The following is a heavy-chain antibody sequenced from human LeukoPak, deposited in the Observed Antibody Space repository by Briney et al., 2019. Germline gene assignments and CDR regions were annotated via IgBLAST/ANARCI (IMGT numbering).Heavy chain of an antibody. V-gene: IGHV1-2*02. D-gene: IGHD2-15*01. CDR3: ARAAGVVAATPLDY. J-gene: IGHJ4*02. Sequence: ASVKVSCKASGYTFTDYYMHWVRQAPGQGLEWMGWINPNSGGTNYAQKFQGRVTMTRDTSISTAYMELSRLRSDDTAVYYCARAAGVVAATPLDYWGQGTLVTVSS. CDR2: INPNSGGT. CDR1: GYTFTDYY.